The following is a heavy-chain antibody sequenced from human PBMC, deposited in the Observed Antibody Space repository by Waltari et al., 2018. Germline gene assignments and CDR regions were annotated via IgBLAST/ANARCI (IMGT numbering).Heavy chain of an antibody. CDR2: INEDESET. D-gene: IGHD4-4*01. CDR1: GFTFSRHW. CDR3: ARDMGIYTNYAAY. Sequence: LSCVASGFTFSRHWISWLRQAPGKGLEWVANINEDESETFYADSVKGRFTISRDNAKNSLYLQMNSLRVEDTAYYYCARDMGIYTNYAAYWGQGTLVTVSS. V-gene: IGHV3-7*01. J-gene: IGHJ4*02.